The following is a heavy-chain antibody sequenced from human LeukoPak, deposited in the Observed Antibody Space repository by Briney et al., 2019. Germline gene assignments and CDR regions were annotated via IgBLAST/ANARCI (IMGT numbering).Heavy chain of an antibody. CDR2: ISGSGGST. J-gene: IGHJ4*02. CDR3: AKDGSGWYFVY. CDR1: GFTFSSYA. Sequence: RAGGSLRLSCAASGFTFSSYAMSWVRQAPGKGLEWVSAISGSGGSTYYADSVKGRFTISRDNSKNTLYLQMNSLRAEDTAVYYCAKDGSGWYFVYWGQGTLVTVSS. D-gene: IGHD6-19*01. V-gene: IGHV3-23*01.